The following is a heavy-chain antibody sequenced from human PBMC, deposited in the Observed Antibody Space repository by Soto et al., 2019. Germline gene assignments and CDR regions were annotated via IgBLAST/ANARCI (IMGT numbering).Heavy chain of an antibody. CDR2: ISHDGSKT. CDR3: AKGDLDTSMAMAFDN. J-gene: IGHJ4*02. Sequence: QVQLVESGGGVVQPGRSLRLSCAASGFTFRSYGLHWVRQAPGKGLERVAVISHDGSKTYYTGSVEGRFTISRDNFKNTLYLQMDSLRTGDTGMYYCAKGDLDTSMAMAFDNWGQGTLVTVSS. D-gene: IGHD5-18*01. V-gene: IGHV3-30*18. CDR1: GFTFRSYG.